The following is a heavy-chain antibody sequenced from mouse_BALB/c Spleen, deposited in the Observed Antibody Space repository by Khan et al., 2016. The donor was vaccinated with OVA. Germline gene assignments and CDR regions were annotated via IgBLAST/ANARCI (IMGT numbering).Heavy chain of an antibody. J-gene: IGHJ2*01. CDR3: ARLEDI. V-gene: IGHV2-9*02. CDR2: IWAGGST. Sequence: VKVEESGPGLVAPSQSLSITCTVSGFSLTSYGVHWVRQPPGKGLEWLGVIWAGGSTNYNSALMSRLSISKDNSKSQVFLKINSLQTEDTAMYYWARLEDIWGQGTTLTVSS. D-gene: IGHD1-3*01. CDR1: GFSLTSYG.